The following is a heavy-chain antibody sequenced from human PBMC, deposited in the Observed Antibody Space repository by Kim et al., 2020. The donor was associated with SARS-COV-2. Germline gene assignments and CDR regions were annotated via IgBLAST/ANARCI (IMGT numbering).Heavy chain of an antibody. V-gene: IGHV1-18*01. CDR3: ARASGSYGY. CDR2: NP. J-gene: IGHJ4*02. D-gene: IGHD1-26*01. Sequence: NPNYAQKLQGRVTMTTDTSTSTAYMELRSLRSDDTAVYYCARASGSYGYWGQGTMVTVSS.